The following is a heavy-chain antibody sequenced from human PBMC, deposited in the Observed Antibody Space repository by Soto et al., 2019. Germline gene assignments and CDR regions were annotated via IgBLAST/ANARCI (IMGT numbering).Heavy chain of an antibody. Sequence: GSLRLSCAASGFTLRNSRMSWVRQAPGKGLEWVANIKQDGSDTYYVDSVKGRFTISRDSAKNSLYLQMNSLRAEDTALYYCAKDIVRSSYDYFDYWGQGTLVTVSS. D-gene: IGHD1-26*01. J-gene: IGHJ4*02. CDR2: IKQDGSDT. CDR3: AKDIVRSSYDYFDY. V-gene: IGHV3-7*05. CDR1: GFTLRNSR.